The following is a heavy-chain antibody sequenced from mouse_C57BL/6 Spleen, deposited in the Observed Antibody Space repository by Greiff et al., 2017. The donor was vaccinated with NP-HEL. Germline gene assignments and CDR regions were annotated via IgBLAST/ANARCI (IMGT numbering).Heavy chain of an antibody. J-gene: IGHJ4*01. V-gene: IGHV5-17*01. CDR2: ISSGSSTL. Sequence: EVMLVESGGGLVKPGGSLKLSCAASGFTFSDYGMHWVRQAPEKGLEWVAYISSGSSTLYYADTVKGRFTISRDNAKNTLFLQMTSLRSEDTAMYYCARSYGSSYLYAMDYWGQGTSVTVSS. D-gene: IGHD1-1*01. CDR3: ARSYGSSYLYAMDY. CDR1: GFTFSDYG.